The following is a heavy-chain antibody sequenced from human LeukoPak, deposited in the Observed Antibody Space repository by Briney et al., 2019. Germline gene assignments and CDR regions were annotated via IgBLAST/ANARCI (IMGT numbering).Heavy chain of an antibody. D-gene: IGHD7-27*01. CDR3: AKDGGLWVSAHWGDS. V-gene: IGHV3-53*01. CDR1: GFTVSSNY. Sequence: PGGSLRLSCAASGFTVSSNYMSWVRQAPGKGLEWVSVIYSGGSTYYADSAKGRFTVSRDNSKNTLFLQMNSLRAEDTAVYYCAKDGGLWVSAHWGDSWGRGTLVTVSS. J-gene: IGHJ4*02. CDR2: IYSGGST.